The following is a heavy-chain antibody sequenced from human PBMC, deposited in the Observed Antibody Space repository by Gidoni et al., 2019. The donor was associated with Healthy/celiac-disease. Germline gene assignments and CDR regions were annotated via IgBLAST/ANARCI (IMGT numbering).Heavy chain of an antibody. J-gene: IGHJ6*02. V-gene: IGHV1-18*04. CDR1: GYTFPSHG. CDR2: ISAYNGNT. Sequence: QVQLVQSGAEVKKPGASVKVSCKAAGYTFPSHGISGVRPAPGQGLEWMGWISAYNGNTNYAQKLQGRVTMTTDTSTSTAYMELRSLRSDDTAVYYCARGAGYSSGWYIVEGDYYYYYGMDVWGQGTTVTVSS. D-gene: IGHD6-19*01. CDR3: ARGAGYSSGWYIVEGDYYYYYGMDV.